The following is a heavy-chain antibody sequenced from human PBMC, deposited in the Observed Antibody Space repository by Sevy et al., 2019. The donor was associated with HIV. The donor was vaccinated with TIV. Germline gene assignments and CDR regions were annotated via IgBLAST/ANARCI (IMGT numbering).Heavy chain of an antibody. J-gene: IGHJ4*02. CDR3: ARGYYYDSSGYYPYYFDY. D-gene: IGHD3-22*01. CDR2: IYSGGST. Sequence: GGSLRLSCAASGFTVSSNYMSWVRQAPGKGLEWVSVIYSGGSTYYADAVKGRFTISRDNSKNTLYLQMNSLRAEDTAVYYCARGYYYDSSGYYPYYFDYWGQGTLVTVSS. CDR1: GFTVSSNY. V-gene: IGHV3-53*01.